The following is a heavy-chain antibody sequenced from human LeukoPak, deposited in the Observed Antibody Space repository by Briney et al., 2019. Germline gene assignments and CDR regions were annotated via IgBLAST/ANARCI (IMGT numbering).Heavy chain of an antibody. J-gene: IGHJ4*02. V-gene: IGHV3-23*01. CDR3: ARDYADYVGYFFFDY. Sequence: GGSLRLSCAASGFTFNNYAINWVRQAPRKGLEWVSSISGGGETTYYADSAKGRFTISRDNSQNTLYLQMNSLRAEDTAVYYCARDYADYVGYFFFDYWGQGTLVTVSS. CDR1: GFTFNNYA. CDR2: ISGGGETT. D-gene: IGHD4-17*01.